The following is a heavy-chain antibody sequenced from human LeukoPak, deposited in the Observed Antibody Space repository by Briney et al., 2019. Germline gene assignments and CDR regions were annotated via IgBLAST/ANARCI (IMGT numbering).Heavy chain of an antibody. Sequence: GGSLRLSCAASGFTFSSYGMHWVRQAPGKGLEWVAFIRYDGSNKYYADSVKGRFTISRDNAKNSLYLQMNSLRAEDTAVYYCARDAYYYDSSGEGVSYYFDYWGQGTLVTVSS. D-gene: IGHD3-22*01. CDR2: IRYDGSNK. V-gene: IGHV3-30*02. CDR1: GFTFSSYG. J-gene: IGHJ4*02. CDR3: ARDAYYYDSSGEGVSYYFDY.